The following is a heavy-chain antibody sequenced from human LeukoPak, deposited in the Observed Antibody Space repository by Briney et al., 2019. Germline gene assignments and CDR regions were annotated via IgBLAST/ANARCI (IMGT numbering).Heavy chain of an antibody. V-gene: IGHV3-23*01. CDR3: AKNLLGSESFSWHFDL. CDR2: ITGSGGST. CDR1: GFRFSNYG. J-gene: IGHJ2*01. Sequence: GGSLRLSCAASGFRFSNYGMSWIRQAPGKGLAWVSSITGSGGSTRVDSVKDRFTISRDNSKNTLYLQMNSLRADDTAVYFCAKNLLGSESFSWHFDLWGRGTLVTVSS. D-gene: IGHD1-26*01.